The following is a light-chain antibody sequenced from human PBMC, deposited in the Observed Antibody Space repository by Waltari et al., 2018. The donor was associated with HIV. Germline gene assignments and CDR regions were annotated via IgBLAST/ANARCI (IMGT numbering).Light chain of an antibody. CDR3: AAWDDSLNAWV. V-gene: IGLV1-44*01. Sequence: QSVLTQPPSASGTPGHRVTISCSGSSSNIGSNYVYWYQQLPGTDPKLPIYSNNQRPSGVPDRISGSKSGTSAYLAISGLQSVDEADYYCAAWDDSLNAWVFGGGTKLTVL. CDR2: SNN. J-gene: IGLJ3*02. CDR1: SSNIGSNY.